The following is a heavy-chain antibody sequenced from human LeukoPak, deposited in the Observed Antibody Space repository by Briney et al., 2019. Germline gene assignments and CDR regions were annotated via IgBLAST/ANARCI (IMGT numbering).Heavy chain of an antibody. CDR3: TRDTREYDYVWGSYRYTEYFQH. V-gene: IGHV3-49*03. J-gene: IGHJ1*01. CDR2: IRSKAYGGTT. D-gene: IGHD3-16*02. Sequence: GRSLRLSCTASGFTFGDYAMSWFRQAPGKGLEWVGFIRSKAYGGTTEYAASVKGRFTISRDDSKSIAYLQMNSLKTEDTAVYYCTRDTREYDYVWGSYRYTEYFQHWGQGTLVTVSS. CDR1: GFTFGDYA.